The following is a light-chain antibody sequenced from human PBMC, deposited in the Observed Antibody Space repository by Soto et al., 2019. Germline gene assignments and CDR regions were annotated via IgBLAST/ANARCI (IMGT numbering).Light chain of an antibody. Sequence: DIQMTQSPCTLSASVEDRVTITCRASQSISCWLAWYQQKPGKAPKLLIYKASTLESGVPSRFSGSGSGTTFTLSIRSLQPDDFATYYCQHYNSYSEAFGQGTKVDIK. CDR3: QHYNSYSEA. CDR1: QSISCW. J-gene: IGKJ1*01. CDR2: KAS. V-gene: IGKV1-5*03.